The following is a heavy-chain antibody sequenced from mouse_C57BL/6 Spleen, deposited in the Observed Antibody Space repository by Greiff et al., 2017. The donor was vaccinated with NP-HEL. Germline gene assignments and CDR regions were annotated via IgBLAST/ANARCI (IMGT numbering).Heavy chain of an antibody. V-gene: IGHV1-64*01. CDR2: IHPNSGST. CDR1: GYTFTSYW. Sequence: VQLQQSGAELVKPGASVKLSCKASGYTFTSYWMHWVKQRPGQGLEWIGMIHPNSGSTNYNEKFKSKATLTVDKSSSTAYMQLSSLTSEDSAVYYCARDYGSSLYAMDYWGQGPSVTVSS. CDR3: ARDYGSSLYAMDY. D-gene: IGHD1-1*01. J-gene: IGHJ4*01.